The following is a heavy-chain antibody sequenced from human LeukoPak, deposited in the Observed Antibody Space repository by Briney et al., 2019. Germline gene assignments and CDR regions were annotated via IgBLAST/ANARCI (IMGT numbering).Heavy chain of an antibody. Sequence: GGSLRLSCAASGFTFSSYWMSWVRQAPGKGLEWVANIREDGNEKYYADSVKGQFTISRDNAKNSLFLQMDSLRAEDTAVYYCARLSYGDYGVLWYFDLWGRGTLVTVSS. CDR1: GFTFSSYW. V-gene: IGHV3-7*01. D-gene: IGHD4-17*01. J-gene: IGHJ2*01. CDR3: ARLSYGDYGVLWYFDL. CDR2: IREDGNEK.